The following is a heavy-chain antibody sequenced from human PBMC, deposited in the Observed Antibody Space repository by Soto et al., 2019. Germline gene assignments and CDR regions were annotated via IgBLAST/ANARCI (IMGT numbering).Heavy chain of an antibody. CDR1: GYTFSSYD. Sequence: QVQLVQSGSEVKKPGASVKVSCKASGYTFSSYDINWVRQATGQGLEWMGWMNPNTGNTVYAQKFQGRVTMTRNTSISTAYMELSSLRSDDTAVYYCARERAYGMDVWGQGTTVTVSS. V-gene: IGHV1-8*01. CDR2: MNPNTGNT. CDR3: ARERAYGMDV. J-gene: IGHJ6*02.